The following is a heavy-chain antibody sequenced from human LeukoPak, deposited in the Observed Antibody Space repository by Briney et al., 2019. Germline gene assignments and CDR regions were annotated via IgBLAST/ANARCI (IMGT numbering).Heavy chain of an antibody. V-gene: IGHV4-34*01. CDR1: GGSLSGYY. CDR2: INHSGST. Sequence: PSETLSLTCAVYGGSLSGYYWSWIRQPPGKGLEWIGEINHSGSTNYNPSLKSRVTISVDTSKNQFSLKLSSVTAADTAVYYCARAAIFGVVIIGFDYWGQGTLVTVSS. CDR3: ARAAIFGVVIIGFDY. J-gene: IGHJ4*02. D-gene: IGHD3-3*01.